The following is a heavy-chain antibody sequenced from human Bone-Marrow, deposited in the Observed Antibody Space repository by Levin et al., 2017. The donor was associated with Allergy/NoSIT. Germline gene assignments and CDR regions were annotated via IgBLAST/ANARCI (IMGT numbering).Heavy chain of an antibody. CDR3: ARDAIVGPYFDY. J-gene: IGHJ4*02. V-gene: IGHV3-30*15. CDR1: GFTFFSYP. Sequence: GGSLRLSCAASGFTFFSYPMHWVRQAPGKKLEWVASISYDASETSYADSVKGRFTISRDNSERMVYLEMSSLTAEDTALYFCARDAIVGPYFDYWGQGILVTVSS. CDR2: ISYDASET. D-gene: IGHD1-26*01.